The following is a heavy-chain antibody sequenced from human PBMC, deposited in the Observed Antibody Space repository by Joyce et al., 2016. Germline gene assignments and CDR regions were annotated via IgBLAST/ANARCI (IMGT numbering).Heavy chain of an antibody. CDR1: GYTFSSYG. J-gene: IGHJ4*02. D-gene: IGHD6-13*01. CDR2: ISNYRGKT. V-gene: IGHV1-18*01. Sequence: QIQLVQSGPEVRKPGASVKVSCKASGYTFSSYGISWVRQVPGQGLEWMGWISNYRGKTDYEQKCHDRVTMTTNTSTRTVYMELRSLRSDDTAVYYCARDYSLAASGLVGYWGQGTLVTVSS. CDR3: ARDYSLAASGLVGY.